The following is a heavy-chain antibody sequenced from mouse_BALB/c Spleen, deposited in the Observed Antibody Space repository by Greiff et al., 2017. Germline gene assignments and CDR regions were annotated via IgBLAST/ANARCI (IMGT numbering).Heavy chain of an antibody. CDR2: IDPETGGT. CDR1: GYTFTDYE. D-gene: IGHD2-10*02. CDR3: TRGFLYGWAY. V-gene: IGHV1-15*01. J-gene: IGHJ3*01. Sequence: QVQLQQSGAELVRPGASVTLSCKASGYTFTDYEMHWVKQTPVHGLEWIGAIDPETGGTAYNQKFKGKATLTADKSSSTAYMELRSLTSEDSAVYYCTRGFLYGWAYWGQGTLVTVSA.